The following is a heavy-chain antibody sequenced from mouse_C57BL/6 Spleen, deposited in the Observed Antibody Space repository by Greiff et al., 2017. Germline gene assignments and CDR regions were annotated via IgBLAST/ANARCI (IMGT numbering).Heavy chain of an antibody. CDR1: GYTFTSYW. J-gene: IGHJ2*01. CDR3: AREATVGYFDY. D-gene: IGHD1-1*01. CDR2: IDPSDSET. Sequence: QFQLQQPGAELVRPGSSVKLSCKASGYTFTSYWMHWVKQRPIQGLEWIGNIDPSDSETHYNQKFKDKATLTVDKSSSTSYMQLSSLTSEDSAVYYCAREATVGYFDYWGQGTTLTVSS. V-gene: IGHV1-52*01.